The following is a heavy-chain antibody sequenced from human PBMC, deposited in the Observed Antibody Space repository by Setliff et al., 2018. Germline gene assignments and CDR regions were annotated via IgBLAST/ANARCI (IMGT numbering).Heavy chain of an antibody. D-gene: IGHD3-3*01. CDR1: GGTFSSYA. Sequence: SVKVSCKASGGTFSSYAISWVRQAPGQGLERMGRIIPIFGTANYAQKFQGRVTITADKSTSTAYMELSSLRSEDTAVYYCASRRGLEWSLGAFDIWGQGTMVTVSS. CDR3: ASRRGLEWSLGAFDI. CDR2: IIPIFGTA. V-gene: IGHV1-69*06. J-gene: IGHJ3*02.